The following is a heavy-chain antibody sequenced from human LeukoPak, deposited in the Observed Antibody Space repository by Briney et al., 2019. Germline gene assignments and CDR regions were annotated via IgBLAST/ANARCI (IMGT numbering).Heavy chain of an antibody. CDR3: AKDHGMITFGGVIVPEYYFDY. CDR2: ITGSGGST. Sequence: GGSLRLSCAASGSTFSSYAMSWVRQAPGKGLKWVSAITGSGGSTYYADSVKGRFTISRDNSKNTLYLQMNSLRAEDTAVYYCAKDHGMITFGGVIVPEYYFDYWGQGTLVTVSS. V-gene: IGHV3-23*01. CDR1: GSTFSSYA. D-gene: IGHD3-16*02. J-gene: IGHJ4*02.